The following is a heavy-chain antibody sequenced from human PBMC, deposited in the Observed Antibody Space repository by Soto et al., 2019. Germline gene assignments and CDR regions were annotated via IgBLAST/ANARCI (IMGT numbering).Heavy chain of an antibody. CDR2: VSSDGNNK. V-gene: IGHV3-30*18. J-gene: IGHJ5*02. D-gene: IGHD2-2*01. CDR1: GFSFSNYG. Sequence: GGSLRLSCVASGFSFSNYGMHWVRQAPGKGLEWVAFVSSDGNNKYYAESVKGRFTISRDNAKNTLYLQVDRLTVDDTAVYYCAKDRVIQLLPIWPAPSGQGTLVTVSS. CDR3: AKDRVIQLLPIWPAP.